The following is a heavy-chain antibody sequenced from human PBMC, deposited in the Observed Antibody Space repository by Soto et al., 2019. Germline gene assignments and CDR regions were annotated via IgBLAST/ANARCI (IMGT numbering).Heavy chain of an antibody. CDR1: RFILSRNN. CDR3: VKRSYPFYFDS. J-gene: IGHJ4*02. CDR2: ISGGGGDT. Sequence: GCRVVYGSTSRFILSRNNVSWVRQAPGKGLEWVSTISGGGGDTSYADSVKGLFTISRDSSKNTLFLQMNSLRGEDTAIYYCVKRSYPFYFDSWGQGTLVTVSS. V-gene: IGHV3-23*01. D-gene: IGHD2-2*02.